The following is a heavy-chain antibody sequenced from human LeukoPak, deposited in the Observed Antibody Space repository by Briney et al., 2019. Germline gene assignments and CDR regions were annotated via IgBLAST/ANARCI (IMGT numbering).Heavy chain of an antibody. CDR1: GGSIGSGGYY. CDR3: AGSINYGMDV. V-gene: IGHV4-31*03. Sequence: SETLSLTCTVSGGSIGSGGYYWSWIRQHPGKGLEWIGYIYYSGSTYYNPSPKSRVTISVDTSKNQFSLKLSSVTAADTAVYYCAGSINYGMDVWGQGTTVTVSS. CDR2: IYYSGST. D-gene: IGHD1-14*01. J-gene: IGHJ6*02.